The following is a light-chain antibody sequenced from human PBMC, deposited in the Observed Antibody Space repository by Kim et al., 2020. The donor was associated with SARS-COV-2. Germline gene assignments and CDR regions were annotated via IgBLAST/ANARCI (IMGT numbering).Light chain of an antibody. CDR2: GAS. J-gene: IGKJ1*01. CDR1: QIISNS. CDR3: QQSYSIPWT. V-gene: IGKV1-NL1*01. Sequence: SGSVGDTVTITCRASQIISNSLAWYRQKPGKAPQLLFYGASRLQSGVPSRFSGSGSGTDYTLTISSLQPEDLGTYYCQQSYSIPWTFGQGTKVEIE.